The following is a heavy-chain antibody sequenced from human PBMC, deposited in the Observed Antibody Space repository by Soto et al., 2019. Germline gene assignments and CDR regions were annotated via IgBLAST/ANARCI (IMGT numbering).Heavy chain of an antibody. CDR2: INAYNANT. CDR3: ARAQGGSYYDYNYYGMDV. V-gene: IGHV1-18*01. Sequence: QVQLVQSGAEVKKPGASVKVSCKASGYTFTDYGIDWVRQAPGQGLEWMGWINAYNANTNYARKLQGRVTIATDTSTSTAYMELRSLRSDDTAVYYCARAQGGSYYDYNYYGMDVWGQGTTVTVSS. CDR1: GYTFTDYG. D-gene: IGHD1-26*01. J-gene: IGHJ6*02.